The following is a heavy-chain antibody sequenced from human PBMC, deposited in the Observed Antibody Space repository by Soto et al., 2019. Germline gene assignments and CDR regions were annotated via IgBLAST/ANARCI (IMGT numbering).Heavy chain of an antibody. CDR1: GGSISSSSYY. V-gene: IGHV4-39*01. CDR2: IYYSGST. CDR3: ARGGVLRFLEWLDYYFDY. Sequence: QLQLQESGPGLVKPSETLSLTCTVSGGSISSSSYYWGWIRQPPGKGLEWIGSIYYSGSTYYNPSLKSRVTISVDTSKNQFSLKLSSVTAADTAVYYCARGGVLRFLEWLDYYFDYWGQGTLVTVSS. D-gene: IGHD3-3*01. J-gene: IGHJ4*02.